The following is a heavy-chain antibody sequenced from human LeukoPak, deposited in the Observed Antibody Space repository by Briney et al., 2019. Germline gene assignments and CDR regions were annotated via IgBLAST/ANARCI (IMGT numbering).Heavy chain of an antibody. CDR1: GGSISSYY. D-gene: IGHD3-22*01. V-gene: IGHV4-4*07. J-gene: IGHJ4*02. Sequence: PSETLSLTCTVSGGSISSYYWSWIRQPAGKGLEWIGRIYTSGSTNYNPSLKGRVTMSVDTSKNQFSLKLSSVTAADTAVYYCARDRYYYDSSGSYYFDYWGQGTLVTVSS. CDR3: ARDRYYYDSSGSYYFDY. CDR2: IYTSGST.